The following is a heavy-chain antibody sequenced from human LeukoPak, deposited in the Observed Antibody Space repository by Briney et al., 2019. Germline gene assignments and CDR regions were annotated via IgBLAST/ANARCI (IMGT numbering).Heavy chain of an antibody. Sequence: PGGSLRLSCAASGFTFSIYSMNWVRQAPGKGLEWVSSISSTSRHIYYADSLRGRFTISRDNAKNSLYLQMNSLRAEDTAVYYCARDLYRSIAFGGVMDYWGQGTLVTVSS. CDR1: GFTFSIYS. D-gene: IGHD3-16*01. CDR3: ARDLYRSIAFGGVMDY. V-gene: IGHV3-21*01. J-gene: IGHJ4*02. CDR2: ISSTSRHI.